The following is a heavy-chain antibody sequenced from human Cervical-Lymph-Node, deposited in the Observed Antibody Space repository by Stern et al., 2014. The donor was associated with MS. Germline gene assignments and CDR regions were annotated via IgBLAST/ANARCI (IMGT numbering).Heavy chain of an antibody. CDR3: ARDYGMDV. CDR1: GYKFGTST. V-gene: IGHV7-4-1*02. J-gene: IGHJ6*02. CDR2: ININTGNV. Sequence: VQLLESGSELKKPGASVKVSCRASGYKFGTSTMNWVRQAPGQGLEWMGWININTGNVRYAQGFTGRFVFSLDTSVSTAYLQISSLRADDTAVYYCARDYGMDVWGQGTTVTVSS.